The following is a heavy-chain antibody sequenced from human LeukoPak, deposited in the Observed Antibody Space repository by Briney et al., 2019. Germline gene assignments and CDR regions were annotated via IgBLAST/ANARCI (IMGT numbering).Heavy chain of an antibody. D-gene: IGHD6-13*01. CDR2: IYYSGST. V-gene: IGHV4-59*11. J-gene: IGHJ4*02. CDR3: ARRSSWYYFDY. CDR1: GGSISSHY. Sequence: PSETLSLTCSVSGGSISSHYWSWIRQPPGKRLEWIGYIYYSGSTDYNPSLKSRVTISVDTSKNQFSLKLTSVTTADTAVYYCARRSSWYYFDYWGQGTLVTVSS.